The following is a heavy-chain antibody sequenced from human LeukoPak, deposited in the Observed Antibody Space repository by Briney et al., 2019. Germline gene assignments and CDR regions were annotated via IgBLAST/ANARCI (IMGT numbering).Heavy chain of an antibody. Sequence: SETLSLTCTVSGGSISSYYWSWIRQPPGKGLEWIGYIFYSGSTNYNPSLKSRVTISVDTSKNQFSLKLSSVTAADTAVYYCARAWRPYYYDSSGYAFDIWGQGTMVTVSS. D-gene: IGHD3-22*01. V-gene: IGHV4-59*12. CDR2: IFYSGST. CDR3: ARAWRPYYYDSSGYAFDI. CDR1: GGSISSYY. J-gene: IGHJ3*02.